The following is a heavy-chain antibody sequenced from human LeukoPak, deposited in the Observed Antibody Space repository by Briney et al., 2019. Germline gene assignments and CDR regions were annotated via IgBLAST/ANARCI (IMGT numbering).Heavy chain of an antibody. Sequence: GGSLRLSCAASGFSFSSSTMNWVRQAPGRGLEWVAFIRYDGSNKYYADSVKGRFTISRDNSKNTLYLQMNSLRAEDTAVYYCAQDVAYYDFWSGFGYWGQGTLVTVSS. CDR1: GFSFSSST. V-gene: IGHV3-30*02. J-gene: IGHJ4*02. CDR3: AQDVAYYDFWSGFGY. CDR2: IRYDGSNK. D-gene: IGHD3-3*01.